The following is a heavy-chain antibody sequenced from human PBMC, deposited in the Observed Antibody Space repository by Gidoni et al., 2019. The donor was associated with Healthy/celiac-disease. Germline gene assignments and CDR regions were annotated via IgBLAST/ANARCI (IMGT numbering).Heavy chain of an antibody. Sequence: QVQLVQSGAEVKKPGSSVKVSCKASGGTFSSYAISWVRQAPGQGLEWMGGIIPIFGTTNYAQKFQGRVTITADGSTSTAYMELGSLRSEDTAVYYCARAACGGDCYSRPTNWFDPWDQGTLVTVSS. D-gene: IGHD2-21*02. CDR3: ARAACGGDCYSRPTNWFDP. J-gene: IGHJ5*02. V-gene: IGHV1-69*01. CDR1: GGTFSSYA. CDR2: IIPIFGTT.